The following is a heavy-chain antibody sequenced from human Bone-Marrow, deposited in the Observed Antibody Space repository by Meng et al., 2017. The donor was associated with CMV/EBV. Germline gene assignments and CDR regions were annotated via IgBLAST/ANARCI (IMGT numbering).Heavy chain of an antibody. CDR1: GYTFTSYD. V-gene: IGHV1-8*01. CDR2: MNPNSGNT. D-gene: IGHD3-9*01. J-gene: IGHJ4*02. CDR3: ARVKGRLRYFDWLWRGEDY. Sequence: ASVKVSCKASGYTFTSYDIHWVRQATGQGLEWMGWMNPNSGNTGYAQKFQGRVTMTRNTSISTAYMELSSLRSEDTAVYYCARVKGRLRYFDWLWRGEDYWGQGTMVTVSS.